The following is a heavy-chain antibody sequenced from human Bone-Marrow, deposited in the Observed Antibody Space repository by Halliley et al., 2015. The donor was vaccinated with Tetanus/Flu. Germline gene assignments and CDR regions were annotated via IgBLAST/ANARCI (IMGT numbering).Heavy chain of an antibody. J-gene: IGHJ4*02. Sequence: KARGGIGEISHRGGPNYNPSLKSRVPISVDPSTNQFSVRLRSVTAADTGLYFCARLRGYSLDSWGQGSLVTVAS. V-gene: IGHV4-34*01. CDR3: ARLRGYSLDS. D-gene: IGHD5-18*01. CDR2: ISHRGGP.